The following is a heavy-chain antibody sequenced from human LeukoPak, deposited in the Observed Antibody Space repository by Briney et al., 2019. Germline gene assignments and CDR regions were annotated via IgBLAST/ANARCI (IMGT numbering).Heavy chain of an antibody. V-gene: IGHV3-30*04. D-gene: IGHD6-19*01. CDR2: ISYDGSNK. J-gene: IGHJ4*02. CDR3: ARAPWLVGDYFDY. CDR1: GFTFSSYA. Sequence: RSLRLSCAASGFTFSSYAMHWVRQAPGKGLEWVAVISYDGSNKYYADSVKGRFTISRDNSKNTLYLQMNSLRAEDTAVYYCARAPWLVGDYFDYWGQGTLVTVSS.